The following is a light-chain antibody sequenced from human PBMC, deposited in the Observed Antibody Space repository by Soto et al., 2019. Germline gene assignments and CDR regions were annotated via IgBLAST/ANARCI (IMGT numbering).Light chain of an antibody. CDR1: QSVSSTY. V-gene: IGKV3-20*01. J-gene: IGKJ5*01. CDR3: QHYGSSPT. CDR2: GTS. Sequence: EIVLTQSTGTLSLSPGERASLSCRASQSVSSTYLAWYQQRPGQAPRLLFYGTSSRATGIPVRFSGSGSGTDFTLTITRVEPEDFAVYYCQHYGSSPTFGQGTRLEIK.